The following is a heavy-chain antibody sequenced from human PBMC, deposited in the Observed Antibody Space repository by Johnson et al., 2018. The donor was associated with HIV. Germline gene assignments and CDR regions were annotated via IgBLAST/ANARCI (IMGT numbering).Heavy chain of an antibody. CDR1: GFTVSSNY. D-gene: IGHD2-2*01. CDR2: IYSGAST. Sequence: VQLVESGGGLVQPGGSLRLSCAASGFTVSSNYMSWVRQAPGKGLEWVSVIYSGASTYYADSVNGRFTISRDNAKKSLYLQMNSLRVEDTAVYYCAKIWRLLWPTGDGAFDIWGQGTMVTLSS. V-gene: IGHV3-66*01. J-gene: IGHJ3*02. CDR3: AKIWRLLWPTGDGAFDI.